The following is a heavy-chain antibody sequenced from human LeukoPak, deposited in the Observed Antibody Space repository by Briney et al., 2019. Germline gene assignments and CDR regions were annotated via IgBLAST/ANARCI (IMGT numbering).Heavy chain of an antibody. D-gene: IGHD3-22*01. J-gene: IGHJ4*01. CDR2: MNPNRGKS. Sequence: ASVKVSCKASGYTFTSYDINWVRQAAGQGLEWMGWMNPNRGKSAYAQKFQGRVTMTRNTSISTAYMNLSSLRSEDTAVYYCARVRDSSGCYYFGVSDYWGQGTLVTVSS. V-gene: IGHV1-8*01. CDR3: ARVRDSSGCYYFGVSDY. CDR1: GYTFTSYD.